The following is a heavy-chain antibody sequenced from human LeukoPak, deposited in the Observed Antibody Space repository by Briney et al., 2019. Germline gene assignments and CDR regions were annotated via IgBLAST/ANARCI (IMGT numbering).Heavy chain of an antibody. CDR3: ARDLPISRAARSGAPLAY. V-gene: IGHV1-46*01. CDR2: INPSGGST. Sequence: VASVKVSCKASGYTFTSYYMHWVRQAPGQGLEWMGIINPSGGSTSYALKFQGRVTMIRDMSTSTVYMELSSLRSEDTAVYYCARDLPISRAARSGAPLAYWGQGTLVTVSS. D-gene: IGHD6-6*01. J-gene: IGHJ4*02. CDR1: GYTFTSYY.